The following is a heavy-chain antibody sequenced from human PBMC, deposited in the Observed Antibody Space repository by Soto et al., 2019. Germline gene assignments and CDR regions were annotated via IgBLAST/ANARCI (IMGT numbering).Heavy chain of an antibody. J-gene: IGHJ4*02. V-gene: IGHV3-23*01. CDR3: ATYEIVISSSWYLYPY. D-gene: IGHD6-13*01. CDR2: ITDGGGST. CDR1: GFIFSSYA. Sequence: EVQLLESGGGLVQPGGSLRLSCAASGFIFSSYAMSWVRQAPGKGLQWVSTITDGGGSTYYADSVKGRFAISRDNSKKTLYLQMNSLRAEDTALYYCATYEIVISSSWYLYPYWGQGTLVTVSS.